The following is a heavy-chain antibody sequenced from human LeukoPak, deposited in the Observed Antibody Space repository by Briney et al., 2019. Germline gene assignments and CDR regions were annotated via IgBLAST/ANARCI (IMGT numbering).Heavy chain of an antibody. D-gene: IGHD6-6*01. V-gene: IGHV1-69*05. CDR1: GYTFTSYD. J-gene: IGHJ3*02. CDR3: ARGGDSSSSSDAFDI. CDR2: IIPIFGTA. Sequence: SVKVSCKASGYTFTSYDISWVRQAPGQGLEWMGGIIPIFGTANYAQKFQGRVTITTDESTSTAYMELSSLRSEDTAVYYCARGGDSSSSSDAFDIWGQGTMVTVSS.